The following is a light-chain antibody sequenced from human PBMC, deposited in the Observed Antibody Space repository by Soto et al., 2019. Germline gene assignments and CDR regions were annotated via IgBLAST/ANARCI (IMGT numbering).Light chain of an antibody. CDR1: NSDVGAYNY. J-gene: IGLJ1*01. Sequence: FVLTQPSSLSGSPGPSITISCTGNNSDVGAYNYDSWYQQYPGEAPKVIIYDVSHRPAGVSNRFSGSKSGNTASLTISGLQTQDEADYYCSSYTSATTYVFGTGTKSPS. CDR3: SSYTSATTYV. V-gene: IGLV2-14*01. CDR2: DVS.